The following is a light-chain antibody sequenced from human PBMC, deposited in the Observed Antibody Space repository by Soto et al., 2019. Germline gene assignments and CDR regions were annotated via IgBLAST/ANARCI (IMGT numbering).Light chain of an antibody. Sequence: QSVLTQPASVSGSPGQSITISCTGTSSDVGGYNYVSWYQQHPGKAPKLMIYDVSNRPSGVSNPFSGSKSGNTASLTISGLQAEDEADYYCSSYTSSSTVVFGGGTKLTVL. CDR2: DVS. CDR1: SSDVGGYNY. J-gene: IGLJ2*01. CDR3: SSYTSSSTVV. V-gene: IGLV2-14*01.